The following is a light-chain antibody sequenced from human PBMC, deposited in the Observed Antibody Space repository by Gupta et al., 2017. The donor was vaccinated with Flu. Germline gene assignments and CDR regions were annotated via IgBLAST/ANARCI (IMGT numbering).Light chain of an antibody. CDR3: SSHTGSNTCL. V-gene: IGLV2-8*01. CDR1: SSDIGAYKY. J-gene: IGLJ1*01. Sequence: QSALTQPPSASGSPGQSVTISCTGTSSDIGAYKYVSWHQQHAGKAPKVMIHEVSKRPSGVPDRFSGSKSGNTASLTVSGLQAEDEGDYYCSSHTGSNTCLFGTGTTVTVL. CDR2: EVS.